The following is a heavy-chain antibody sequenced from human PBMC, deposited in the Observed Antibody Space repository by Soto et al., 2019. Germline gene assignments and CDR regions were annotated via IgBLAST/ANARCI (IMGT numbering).Heavy chain of an antibody. V-gene: IGHV1-69*08. D-gene: IGHD5-12*01. CDR1: GGPFSNDI. Sequence: QVQLVQSGAEVKKPGSSVKVSCKASGGPFSNDIITWVRQAPGQGLEWMGRIIPLLNIANYAQKFQGIVTITADRSTGTAYMELNSLRSEDTAVYYCARDSPIGSTFSGYDAIDYWGQGTLVTVSS. CDR2: IIPLLNIA. J-gene: IGHJ4*02. CDR3: ARDSPIGSTFSGYDAIDY.